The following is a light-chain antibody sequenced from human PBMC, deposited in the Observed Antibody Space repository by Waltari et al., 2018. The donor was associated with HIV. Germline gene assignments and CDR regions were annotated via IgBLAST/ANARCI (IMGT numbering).Light chain of an antibody. CDR1: QSVRGW. J-gene: IGKJ5*01. Sequence: DIQMTQSPSTLPASVGDRVTITCRASQSVRGWLAWYQQKPGRAPRSLIDQSSNLQNGVTSRFSGSGSGTEFTLTISSLQPDDFATYYCQQYSTSITFGQGTRVEIE. V-gene: IGKV1-5*03. CDR2: QSS. CDR3: QQYSTSIT.